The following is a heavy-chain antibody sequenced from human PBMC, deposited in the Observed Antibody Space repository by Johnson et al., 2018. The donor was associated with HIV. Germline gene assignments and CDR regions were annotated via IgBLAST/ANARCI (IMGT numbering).Heavy chain of an antibody. CDR2: IYSGGST. D-gene: IGHD6-19*01. CDR3: AREPGYSSGPDAFDL. Sequence: VQLVESGGGLIQPGGSLRLSCAASGFTVSSNYMSWVRQAPGKGLEWVSVIYSGGSTYYADSVTGRFTISRDNSKNTLYLQMNSLRAEDTAVYYCAREPGYSSGPDAFDLWGQGTMVTVSS. J-gene: IGHJ3*01. V-gene: IGHV3-53*01. CDR1: GFTVSSNY.